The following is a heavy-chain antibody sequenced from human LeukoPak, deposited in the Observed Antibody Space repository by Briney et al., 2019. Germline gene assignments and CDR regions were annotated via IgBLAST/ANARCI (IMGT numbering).Heavy chain of an antibody. CDR2: ISGNGANT. J-gene: IGHJ4*02. V-gene: IGHV3-23*01. Sequence: PGGSLRLSCAASGFTFSSYAMSWVRQAPGKGLEWVAAISGNGANTFYADSVQGRFTISRDNSRSTLYLQMKSLRAEDTALYYCAKIGLLTVNFDVWGQGTLVTVSS. D-gene: IGHD3-9*01. CDR1: GFTFSSYA. CDR3: AKIGLLTVNFDV.